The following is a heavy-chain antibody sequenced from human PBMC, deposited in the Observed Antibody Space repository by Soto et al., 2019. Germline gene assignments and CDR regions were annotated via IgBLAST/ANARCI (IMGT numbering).Heavy chain of an antibody. V-gene: IGHV1-18*01. J-gene: IGHJ4*02. Sequence: ASVKVSCKASGYTFTSYGISWVRQAPGQGLEWMGWISAYNGNTNYAQKLQGRVTMTTDTSTSTAYMELRSLRSDDTAVYYCAREVCSSTSCYGADYWGQGTLVTVSS. CDR3: AREVCSSTSCYGADY. D-gene: IGHD2-2*01. CDR1: GYTFTSYG. CDR2: ISAYNGNT.